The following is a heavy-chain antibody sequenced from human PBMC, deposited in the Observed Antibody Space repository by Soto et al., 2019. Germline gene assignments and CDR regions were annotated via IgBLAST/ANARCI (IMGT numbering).Heavy chain of an antibody. CDR3: ARDPRAAAGTYYYYGMDV. CDR1: GGSISSSNW. CDR2: IYHSGST. Sequence: SETLYLTCAVSGGSISSSNWWSWVRQPPGKGLEWIGEIYHSGSTNYNPSLKSRVTISVDKSKNQFSLKLSSVTAADTAVYYCARDPRAAAGTYYYYGMDVWGQGTTVTVSS. J-gene: IGHJ6*02. D-gene: IGHD6-13*01. V-gene: IGHV4-4*02.